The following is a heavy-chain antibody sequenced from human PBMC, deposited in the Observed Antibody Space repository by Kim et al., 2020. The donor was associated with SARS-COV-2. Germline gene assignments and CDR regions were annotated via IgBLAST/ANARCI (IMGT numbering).Heavy chain of an antibody. V-gene: IGHV4-59*09. CDR2: GGT. Sequence: GGTNYEPTLKRRLTIAVEASANQFSLKLSSVIATDTAVYYCARGGWSLGYWGQGTLVTVSS. D-gene: IGHD2-15*01. CDR3: ARGGWSLGY. J-gene: IGHJ4*02.